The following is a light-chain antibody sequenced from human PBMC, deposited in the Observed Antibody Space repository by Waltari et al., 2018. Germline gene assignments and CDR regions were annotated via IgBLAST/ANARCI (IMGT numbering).Light chain of an antibody. J-gene: IGLJ2*01. CDR3: HVWDSNSHRVI. Sequence: SYVLTQPPSVSVAPGQTARITCRAENIGSKSVHWYQQKPGQAPGLVVYDDSARPSGSPERLSGSNSGNTATLTISRVEAGDEADYYCHVWDSNSHRVIFGGGTKLTVL. V-gene: IGLV3-21*02. CDR2: DDS. CDR1: NIGSKS.